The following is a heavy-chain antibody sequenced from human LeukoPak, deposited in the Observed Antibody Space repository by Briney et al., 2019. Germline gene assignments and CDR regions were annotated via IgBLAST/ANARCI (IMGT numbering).Heavy chain of an antibody. V-gene: IGHV3-74*01. Sequence: GGSLRLSCAASGFTLSDYWMHWVRQVPGEGPVWVSRINGDGRSTTYADSVKGRFTISRDNAKNTIFLQMTSLKDEDTAVYYCTRGGLTGQMAAFDYWGQGALVTVSS. CDR1: GFTLSDYW. CDR3: TRGGLTGQMAAFDY. J-gene: IGHJ4*02. CDR2: INGDGRST. D-gene: IGHD3-9*01.